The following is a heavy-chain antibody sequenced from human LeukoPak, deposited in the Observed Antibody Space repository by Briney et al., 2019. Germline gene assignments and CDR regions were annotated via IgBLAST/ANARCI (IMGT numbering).Heavy chain of an antibody. CDR3: AKKQRTVTTVDDAFDI. D-gene: IGHD4-17*01. CDR1: GFTFSSYA. Sequence: GGSLRLSCATSGFTFSSYAMSWVRQAPGKGLEWVSAISGSGGSTYYADSVKGRFTISRDNSKNTLYLQMNSLRAGDTAVYYCAKKQRTVTTVDDAFDIWGQGTMVTVSS. V-gene: IGHV3-23*01. CDR2: ISGSGGST. J-gene: IGHJ3*02.